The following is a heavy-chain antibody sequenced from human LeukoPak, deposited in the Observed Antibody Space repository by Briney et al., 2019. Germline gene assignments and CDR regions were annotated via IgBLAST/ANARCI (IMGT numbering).Heavy chain of an antibody. CDR1: GFTFSSYW. D-gene: IGHD1-14*01. CDR3: ARGPTGYYYMDV. Sequence: GGSLRLSCAASGFTFSSYWMHWVRQAPGKGLVWVSRINSDGSSTSYADSVKGRFTISRDNAKNTLYLQMNSLRAEDTAVYYCARGPTGYYYMDVWGKGTTVTISS. V-gene: IGHV3-74*01. CDR2: INSDGSST. J-gene: IGHJ6*03.